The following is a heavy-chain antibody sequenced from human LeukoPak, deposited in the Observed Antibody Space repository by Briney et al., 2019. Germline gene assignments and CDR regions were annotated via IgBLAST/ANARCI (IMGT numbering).Heavy chain of an antibody. D-gene: IGHD4-17*01. V-gene: IGHV4-39*01. J-gene: IGHJ3*02. CDR3: ARLFGDYETPAFDI. Sequence: PSDTLSLTCTVSGGSIKSNSYYWGWIRQPPGKGLEWIGSLYYPGSTYYNPSLKSRVTISVDTSKNEFSLKLSSVTAADTAVYYCARLFGDYETPAFDIWGQGTMVTVSS. CDR1: GGSIKSNSYY. CDR2: LYYPGST.